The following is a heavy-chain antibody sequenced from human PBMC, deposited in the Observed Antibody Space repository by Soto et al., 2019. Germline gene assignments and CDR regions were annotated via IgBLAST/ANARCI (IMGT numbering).Heavy chain of an antibody. CDR3: ARDSEDIVLVPAAMHFDY. J-gene: IGHJ4*02. Sequence: QVQLVESGGGVVQPGRSLRLSCAASGFTFSTYAMHGVRQAPGKGLEWVAVISYDGRNKYYADSVKGRFTISRDNSKNTLYLQMNSLRAEDTAVYYCARDSEDIVLVPAAMHFDYWGQGTLVTVSS. D-gene: IGHD2-2*01. CDR1: GFTFSTYA. V-gene: IGHV3-30*04. CDR2: ISYDGRNK.